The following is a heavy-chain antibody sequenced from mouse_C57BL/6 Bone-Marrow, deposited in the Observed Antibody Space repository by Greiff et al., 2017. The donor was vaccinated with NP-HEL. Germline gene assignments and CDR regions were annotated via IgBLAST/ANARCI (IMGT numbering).Heavy chain of an antibody. V-gene: IGHV1-26*01. D-gene: IGHD3-1*01. CDR1: GYTFTDYY. Sequence: VQLQQSGPELVKPGASVKISCKASGYTFTDYYMNWVKQSHGKSLEWIGDINPNNGGTSYNQKFKGKATLTVDKSSSTAYMELRSLTSEDSAVYYCARLIRHRDAGFAYWGQGTLVTVSA. J-gene: IGHJ3*01. CDR3: ARLIRHRDAGFAY. CDR2: INPNNGGT.